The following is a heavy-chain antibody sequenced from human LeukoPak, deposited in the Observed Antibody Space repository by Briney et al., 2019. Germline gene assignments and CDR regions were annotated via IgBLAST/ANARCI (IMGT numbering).Heavy chain of an antibody. CDR2: ISYDGSNK. CDR1: GFTFSSYA. V-gene: IGHV3-30*04. J-gene: IGHJ4*02. CDR3: AKDDAPREYYDSSGYYAPGFY. Sequence: PGRSLRLSCAASGFTFSSYAMHWVRQAPGKGLEWVAVISYDGSNKYYADSVKGRFTISRDNSKNTLYLQMNSLRAEDTAVYYCAKDDAPREYYDSSGYYAPGFYWGQGTLVTVSS. D-gene: IGHD3-22*01.